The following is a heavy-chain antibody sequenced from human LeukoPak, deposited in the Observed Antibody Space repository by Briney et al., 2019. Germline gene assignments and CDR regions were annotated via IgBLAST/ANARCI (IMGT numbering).Heavy chain of an antibody. J-gene: IGHJ4*02. Sequence: EASVKVSCKASGYTFTGYYMHWVRQAPGQGLEWMGWINPNSGGTNYAQKFRGRVTMTRDTSISTAYMELSRLRSDDTAVYYCARASGSYRPETDYWGQGTLVTVSS. D-gene: IGHD1-26*01. CDR1: GYTFTGYY. V-gene: IGHV1-2*02. CDR3: ARASGSYRPETDY. CDR2: INPNSGGT.